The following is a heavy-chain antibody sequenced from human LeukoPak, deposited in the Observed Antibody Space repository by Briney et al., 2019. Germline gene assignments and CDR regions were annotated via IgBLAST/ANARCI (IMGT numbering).Heavy chain of an antibody. CDR3: AKEREQSVLVIAHPFDY. V-gene: IGHV3-23*01. Sequence: GGSLRLSCAASGFTFSSYAMNWVRQAPGKGLEWVSSISASGGSTYYADSVKGRFTISRDNSKNTLYLQMNSLRAEDTAVYYCAKEREQSVLVIAHPFDYWGQGTLVTVSS. CDR1: GFTFSSYA. D-gene: IGHD2-21*01. J-gene: IGHJ4*02. CDR2: ISASGGST.